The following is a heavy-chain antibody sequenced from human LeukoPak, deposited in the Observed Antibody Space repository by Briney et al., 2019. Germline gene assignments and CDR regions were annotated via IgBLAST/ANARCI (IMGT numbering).Heavy chain of an antibody. D-gene: IGHD3-16*01. Sequence: SGGSLRLSCAASGFTFSRYWMHWVRQAPGKGLEWVSRINSDETSTNYADSVKGRFTISRDNAENTVYLQMNSLRAEDTAVYYCARGWGVDYWGQGTLVTVSS. CDR2: INSDETST. CDR3: ARGWGVDY. J-gene: IGHJ4*01. V-gene: IGHV3-74*01. CDR1: GFTFSRYW.